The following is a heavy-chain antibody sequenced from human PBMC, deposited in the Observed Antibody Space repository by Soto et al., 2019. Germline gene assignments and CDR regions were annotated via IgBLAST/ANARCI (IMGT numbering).Heavy chain of an antibody. CDR1: GFSLSTSGLG. CDR3: AHRPSGWYLFDY. Sequence: SGPRCEPTQTLPLTCTFSGFSLSTSGLGVGWIRQPPGKALEWLALIYWNDDKRYSPSLKARLTITKDTSKNQVVLTMTNMDPVDTATYYCAHRPSGWYLFDYWGQGTLVTVSS. CDR2: IYWNDDK. V-gene: IGHV2-5*01. D-gene: IGHD6-19*01. J-gene: IGHJ4*02.